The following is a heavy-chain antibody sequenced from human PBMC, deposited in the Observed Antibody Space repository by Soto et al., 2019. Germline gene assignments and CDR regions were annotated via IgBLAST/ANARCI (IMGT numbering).Heavy chain of an antibody. Sequence: EVQLVESGGGLVQPGGSLRLSCAASGFTFSDHYMDWVRQAPGKGLEWVGRSRNKANSYSTEYAASVKGRFTISRDESNNSLYPQKNSLKTEDTAVYYCARFSGSYTRGLDYWGQGTLVTVSS. V-gene: IGHV3-72*01. CDR2: SRNKANSYST. CDR3: ARFSGSYTRGLDY. CDR1: GFTFSDHY. J-gene: IGHJ4*02. D-gene: IGHD1-26*01.